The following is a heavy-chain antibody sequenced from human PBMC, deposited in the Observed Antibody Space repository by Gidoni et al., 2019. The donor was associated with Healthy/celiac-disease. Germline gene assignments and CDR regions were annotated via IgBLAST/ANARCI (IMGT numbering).Heavy chain of an antibody. CDR2: IRSKGYGGTT. Sequence: EVQLVESGGGLVKPWRSLRLSCTSSGFTFGNNAMSWFRQAPGKGLDWVGCIRSKGYGGTTEDGVSGKGRVISSRDHSKGIAYRQLNSLETEDTAVYYCIRGANMATSEYWHQGPLVTVSS. CDR1: GFTFGNNA. CDR3: IRGANMATSEY. V-gene: IGHV3-49*05. J-gene: IGHJ4*02. D-gene: IGHD3-10*01.